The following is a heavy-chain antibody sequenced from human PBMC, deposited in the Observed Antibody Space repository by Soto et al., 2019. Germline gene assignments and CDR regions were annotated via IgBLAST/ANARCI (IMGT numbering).Heavy chain of an antibody. Sequence: QVQLQESGPGLVKPSETLSLTCTVSGGSISSYYWSWIRQPPGKGLEWIGYIYYSGSTNYNPSLKRRVTISVDTSKNQFSLKLSSVTAADTAVYYCARGSDYYDSSGYYYVGWYFDLWGRGTLVTVSS. D-gene: IGHD3-22*01. CDR3: ARGSDYYDSSGYYYVGWYFDL. CDR1: GGSISSYY. J-gene: IGHJ2*01. CDR2: IYYSGST. V-gene: IGHV4-59*01.